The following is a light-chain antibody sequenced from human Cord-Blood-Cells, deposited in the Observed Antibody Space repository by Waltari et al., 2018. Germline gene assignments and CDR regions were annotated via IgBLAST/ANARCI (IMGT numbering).Light chain of an antibody. J-gene: IGLJ1*01. CDR2: EVS. Sequence: QSALTQPASVSGSPGQSSTIPCTGNSSDVGGYNYVPWYQQHPGKAPKLMIYEVSNRPSGVSNRFSGSKSGNTASLTISGLQAEDEADYYCSSYTSSSTPYVFGTGTKVTVL. V-gene: IGLV2-14*01. CDR3: SSYTSSSTPYV. CDR1: SSDVGGYNY.